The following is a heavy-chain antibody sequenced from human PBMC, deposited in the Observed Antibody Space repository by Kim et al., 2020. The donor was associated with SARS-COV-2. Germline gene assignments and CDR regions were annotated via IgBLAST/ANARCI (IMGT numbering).Heavy chain of an antibody. CDR1: GFTFSSYV. D-gene: IGHD1-1*01. Sequence: GGSLRLSCAASGFTFSSYVMTWVRQPPGKGLEWVSTISGSGGGTYYADSVKGRFTISRDNSKSTLYLQMSSLRAEDTAVYYCAKVWNWNDPDFDYWGQGTLVTVSS. J-gene: IGHJ4*02. CDR2: ISGSGGGT. V-gene: IGHV3-23*01. CDR3: AKVWNWNDPDFDY.